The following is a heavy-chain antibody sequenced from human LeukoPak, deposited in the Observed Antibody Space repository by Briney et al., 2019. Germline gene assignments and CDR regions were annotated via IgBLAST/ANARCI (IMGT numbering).Heavy chain of an antibody. CDR3: ARGGEANYYDTSGYYLYYY. CDR1: GGTFSNYA. V-gene: IGHV1-69*05. CDR2: IIPIFGTT. J-gene: IGHJ4*02. D-gene: IGHD3-22*01. Sequence: GASVKVSCKASGGTFSNYAISWVRQAPGQGLEWMGRIIPIFGTTNHAQKFQGRVTITTDESTSTAYMELSSLRSEDTAVYYCARGGEANYYDTSGYYLYYYWGQGTLVTVSS.